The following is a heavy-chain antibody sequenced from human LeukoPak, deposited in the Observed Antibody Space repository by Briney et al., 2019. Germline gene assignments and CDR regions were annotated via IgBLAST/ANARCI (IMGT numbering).Heavy chain of an antibody. V-gene: IGHV1-69*13. CDR1: GGTFSSYA. CDR2: IIPIFGTA. CDR3: ARARPRRYLDYYGPFDI. D-gene: IGHD3-10*01. Sequence: ASVKVSCEASGGTFSSYAISWVRQAPGQGLEWMGGIIPIFGTANYAQKFQGRVTITADESTSTAYMELSSLRSEDTAVYYCARARPRRYLDYYGPFDIWGQGTMVTVSS. J-gene: IGHJ3*02.